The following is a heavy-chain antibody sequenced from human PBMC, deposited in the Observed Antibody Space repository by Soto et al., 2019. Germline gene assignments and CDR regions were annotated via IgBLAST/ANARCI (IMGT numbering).Heavy chain of an antibody. CDR1: GGSISSSNFY. CDR2: IYYPGTT. V-gene: IGHV4-39*01. J-gene: IGHJ4*02. Sequence: PSETLSLTCTVSGGSISSSNFYWGWIRQPPGKGLEWIGSIYYPGTTYYTPSLRSRVTVSVDTSKNQFSLKLTSVTAADTAVYYCARTPMNIALAVFPPDNCFDYWGQGTLVTVSS. CDR3: ARTPMNIALAVFPPDNCFDY. D-gene: IGHD6-19*01.